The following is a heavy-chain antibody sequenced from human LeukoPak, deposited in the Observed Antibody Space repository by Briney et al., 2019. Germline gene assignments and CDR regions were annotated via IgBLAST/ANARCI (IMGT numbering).Heavy chain of an antibody. Sequence: SETLSLTCAVSGVSISSYYWNWIRQPPGRGLEWIGHVYYSGSTNYNPSLKSRVTISMDMSKNQVSLKLTSVTAADTAVYYCAGSYGNLSPGYWGQGTLVTVSS. J-gene: IGHJ4*02. CDR3: AGSYGNLSPGY. CDR1: GVSISSYY. D-gene: IGHD5-18*01. V-gene: IGHV4-59*08. CDR2: VYYSGST.